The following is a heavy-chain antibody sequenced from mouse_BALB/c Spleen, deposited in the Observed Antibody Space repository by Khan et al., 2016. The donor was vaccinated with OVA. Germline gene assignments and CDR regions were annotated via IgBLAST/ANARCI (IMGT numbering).Heavy chain of an antibody. CDR3: ARPAYDGYFDY. V-gene: IGHV1S137*01. CDR2: ISTYSGNT. J-gene: IGHJ2*01. CDR1: GYTFTDYA. Sequence: VQLQQSGPELVRPGVSVKISCTGSGYTFTDYAMYWVKQSHAKSLEWIGLISTYSGNTNYNQKFKGKATMTVDKSSSTAYMELARLTSEDSAIXYCARPAYDGYFDYWGQGTTLTVSS. D-gene: IGHD2-3*01.